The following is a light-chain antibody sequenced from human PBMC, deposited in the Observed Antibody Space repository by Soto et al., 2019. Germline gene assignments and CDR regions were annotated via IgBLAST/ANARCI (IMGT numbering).Light chain of an antibody. CDR2: DAS. Sequence: DLQMTQSPSSLSASVGDRVTITCQASQDISNYLNWYQQKPGKAPKLLIYDASNLETGVPSRFSGSGSGTDFTFTISSLQPEDIATYYCQQYDNLPSFGQGTKLEIK. V-gene: IGKV1-33*01. CDR1: QDISNY. J-gene: IGKJ2*01. CDR3: QQYDNLPS.